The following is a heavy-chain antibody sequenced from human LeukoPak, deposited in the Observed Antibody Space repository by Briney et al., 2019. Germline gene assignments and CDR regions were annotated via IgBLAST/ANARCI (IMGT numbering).Heavy chain of an antibody. Sequence: SETLSLTCAVYGGSFSGYYWSWIRQPPGKGPEWIGEINHSGSTNYNPSLKSRVTISVDTSKNQFSLKLSSVTAADTAVYYCARELGNWFDPWGQGTLVTVSS. V-gene: IGHV4-34*01. J-gene: IGHJ5*02. CDR3: ARELGNWFDP. CDR1: GGSFSGYY. CDR2: INHSGST. D-gene: IGHD3-16*01.